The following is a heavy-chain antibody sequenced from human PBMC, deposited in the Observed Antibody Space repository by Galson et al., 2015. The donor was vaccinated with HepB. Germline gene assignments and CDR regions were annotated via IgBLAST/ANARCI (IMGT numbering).Heavy chain of an antibody. J-gene: IGHJ4*02. V-gene: IGHV3-30*04. D-gene: IGHD3-9*01. CDR3: AREDFLTGKSLN. Sequence: SLRLSCAASGFTFSSYAMHWVRQAPGKGLDWLAVITFDRRQYYGDTVKGRFTISRDNSKNLLFLEVNSLRAEDTAVYFFAREDFLTGKSLNGGQGTLVTVSS. CDR2: ITFDRRQ. CDR1: GFTFSSYA.